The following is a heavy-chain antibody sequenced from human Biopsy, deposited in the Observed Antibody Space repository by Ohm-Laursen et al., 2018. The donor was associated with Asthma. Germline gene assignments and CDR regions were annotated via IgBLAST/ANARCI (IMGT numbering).Heavy chain of an antibody. J-gene: IGHJ4*02. V-gene: IGHV1-69*01. CDR1: GGTFNTYV. CDR3: ARKAGSCISRTCYSLDF. Sequence: SSVKVSCKSLGGTFNTYVIGWVRQAPGQGLEWMGGINPVFGTTSYPQKFQDRVTITADDSTSTVYMELSSLRSEDTAVYYCARKAGSCISRTCYSLDFWGQGTLVTVSS. D-gene: IGHD2-2*01. CDR2: INPVFGTT.